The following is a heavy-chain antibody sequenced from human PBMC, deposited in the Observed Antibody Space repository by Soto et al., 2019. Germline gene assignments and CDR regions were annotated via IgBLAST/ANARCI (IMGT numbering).Heavy chain of an antibody. Sequence: PSETLSLTCTVSGGSISSYYWSWIRQPPGKGLEWIGYIYYSGSTNYNPSLKSRVTISVDTSKNQFSLKLSSVTAADTAVYYCASSPGIAAAAYYYGMDGWGQGTTVTVSS. CDR3: ASSPGIAAAAYYYGMDG. D-gene: IGHD6-13*01. V-gene: IGHV4-59*01. CDR1: GGSISSYY. CDR2: IYYSGST. J-gene: IGHJ6*02.